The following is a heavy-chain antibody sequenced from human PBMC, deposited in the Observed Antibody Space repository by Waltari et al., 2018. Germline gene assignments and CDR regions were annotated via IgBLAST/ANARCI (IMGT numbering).Heavy chain of an antibody. CDR2: RRYDGSNK. D-gene: IGHD6-19*01. CDR3: AKWLGTFFDY. J-gene: IGHJ4*02. Sequence: QVQLVESGGGVVQPGGSLRLSCAASGFTFSSYGMHWVRQAPGKGLEWVAFRRYDGSNKYYADSLKGRFTISRDNSKNTLYLQMNSLRAEDTAVYYCAKWLGTFFDYWGQGTLVTVSS. CDR1: GFTFSSYG. V-gene: IGHV3-30*02.